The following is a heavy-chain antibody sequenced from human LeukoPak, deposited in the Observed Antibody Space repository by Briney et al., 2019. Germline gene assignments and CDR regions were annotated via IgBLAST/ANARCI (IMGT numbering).Heavy chain of an antibody. J-gene: IGHJ3*01. D-gene: IGHD2-15*01. Sequence: GGSLRLSCAVSGFTFKTAGMHWVRQAPGKGLEWVAFIRYDGSEKFYAGSVKGRFTISRDDSENTLYLYMNSLTPEDTAVYSCAGGFRLTPPNDAFDAWGQGTMVAVSS. CDR1: GFTFKTAG. CDR2: IRYDGSEK. V-gene: IGHV3-30*02. CDR3: AGGFRLTPPNDAFDA.